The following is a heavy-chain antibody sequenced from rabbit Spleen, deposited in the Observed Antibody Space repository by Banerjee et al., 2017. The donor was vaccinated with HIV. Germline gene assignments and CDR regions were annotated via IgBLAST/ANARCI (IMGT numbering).Heavy chain of an antibody. Sequence: QQQLEESGGGLVKPGGTLTLTCKASGISFGISDYMCWVRQAPGKGLEWIACIDAGSSGFTYHASWAKGRFTISKTSSTTVTLQATSLTAADTATYFCARDTSSSFSSYGMDLWGPGTLVTVS. D-gene: IGHD1-1*01. CDR2: IDAGSSGFT. CDR3: ARDTSSSFSSYGMDL. V-gene: IGHV1S45*01. J-gene: IGHJ6*01. CDR1: GISFGISDY.